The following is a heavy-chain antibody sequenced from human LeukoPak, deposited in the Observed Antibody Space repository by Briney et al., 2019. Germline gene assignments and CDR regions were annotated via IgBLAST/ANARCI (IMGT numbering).Heavy chain of an antibody. Sequence: SETLSLTCTVSGYSISSDYYWGWIRQPPGKGLEWIGSIHHSGRTYYNPSLKSRVTISVDTSKNQFSLKLSSVTAADTAVYYCARGGDYYDSSGYYPYLDYWGQGTLVTVSS. J-gene: IGHJ4*02. CDR1: GYSISSDYY. D-gene: IGHD3-22*01. CDR2: IHHSGRT. V-gene: IGHV4-38-2*02. CDR3: ARGGDYYDSSGYYPYLDY.